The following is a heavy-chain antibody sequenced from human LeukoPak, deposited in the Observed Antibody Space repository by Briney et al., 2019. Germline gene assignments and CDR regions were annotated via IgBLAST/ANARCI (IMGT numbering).Heavy chain of an antibody. Sequence: NPSETLSLTCTVSGGSFSSYYWSWIRQPPGKGLEWIGYIYYSGSTNYNPSLKSRVTISVDTSKNQFSLKLSSVTAVGTAVYYCARDVSSYDFWSGFSMDVWGQGTTVTVSS. V-gene: IGHV4-59*01. CDR1: GGSFSSYY. CDR3: ARDVSSYDFWSGFSMDV. CDR2: IYYSGST. D-gene: IGHD3-3*01. J-gene: IGHJ6*02.